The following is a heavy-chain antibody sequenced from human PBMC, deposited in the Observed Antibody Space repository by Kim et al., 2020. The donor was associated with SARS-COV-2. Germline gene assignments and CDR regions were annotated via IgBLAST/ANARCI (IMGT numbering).Heavy chain of an antibody. CDR1: GFTFDDYA. CDR3: AKDRSSGWQPKYYFDY. J-gene: IGHJ4*02. D-gene: IGHD6-19*01. Sequence: GGSLRLSCEASGFTFDDYAMHWVRQAPGKGLEWVSGISWNSGSIGYADSVKGRFTISRDNAKNSLYLQMHSLRAEDTALYYCAKDRSSGWQPKYYFDYWGQGTLVTVSS. V-gene: IGHV3-9*01. CDR2: ISWNSGSI.